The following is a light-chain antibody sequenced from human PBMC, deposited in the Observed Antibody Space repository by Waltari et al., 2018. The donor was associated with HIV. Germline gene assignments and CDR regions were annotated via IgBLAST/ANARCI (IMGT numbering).Light chain of an antibody. V-gene: IGKV1-39*01. CDR1: QNIKND. Sequence: DIQMTQSPSPVSADVGARVTITCRASQNIKNDLNWYQQKPGKSPRLLIYSASGLQSGVPSTFSASGSGTEFNFTIADLQTEDSALFYCQQSHKTPLTFGGGT. CDR3: QQSHKTPLT. CDR2: SAS. J-gene: IGKJ4*01.